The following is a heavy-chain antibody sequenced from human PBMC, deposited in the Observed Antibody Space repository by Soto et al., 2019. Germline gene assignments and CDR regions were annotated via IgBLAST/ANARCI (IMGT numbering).Heavy chain of an antibody. D-gene: IGHD2-15*01. Sequence: GESLKISCKGSGYSFTSYWIGWVRQMPGKGLEWMGIIYPGDSDTRYSPSFQGQVTISADKSISTAYLQWSSLKASDTAMYYCASSLGYCSGGSCYDDYYYGMDVWGQGTTVTVSS. CDR1: GYSFTSYW. CDR3: ASSLGYCSGGSCYDDYYYGMDV. V-gene: IGHV5-51*01. CDR2: IYPGDSDT. J-gene: IGHJ6*02.